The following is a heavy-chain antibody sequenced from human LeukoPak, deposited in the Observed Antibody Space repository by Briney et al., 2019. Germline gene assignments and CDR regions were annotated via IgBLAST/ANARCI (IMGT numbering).Heavy chain of an antibody. J-gene: IGHJ4*02. CDR2: IYPGDSDT. CDR3: ASDYYDSSGYSIY. CDR1: GYSFTSYW. D-gene: IGHD3-22*01. V-gene: IGHV5-51*01. Sequence: GESLKISCKGSGYSFTSYWIGWVRQMPGKGLGWMGIIYPGDSDTRYSPSFQGQVTISADKSISTAYLQWSSLKASDTAMYYCASDYYDSSGYSIYWGQGTLVTVSS.